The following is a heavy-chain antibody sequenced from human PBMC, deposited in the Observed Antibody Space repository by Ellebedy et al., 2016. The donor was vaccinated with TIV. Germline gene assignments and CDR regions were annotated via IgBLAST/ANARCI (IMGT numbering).Heavy chain of an antibody. J-gene: IGHJ4*02. D-gene: IGHD2-8*01. CDR2: INPSNGGT. Sequence: AASVKVSCKASGYTFTSDLIHWVRQAPGQGLEWMGVINPSNGGTGYEQKFQGRVTMTRDTSASTVYMELSSLRSEDTAVYYCAREGGVYFLDYWGQGTLVTVSS. CDR1: GYTFTSDL. V-gene: IGHV1-46*01. CDR3: AREGGVYFLDY.